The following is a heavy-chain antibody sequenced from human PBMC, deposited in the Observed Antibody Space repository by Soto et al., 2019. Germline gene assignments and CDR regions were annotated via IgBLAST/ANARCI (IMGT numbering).Heavy chain of an antibody. J-gene: IGHJ5*02. D-gene: IGHD5-12*01. CDR3: ARVYSGYDYRGWFDP. V-gene: IGHV4-31*03. CDR1: GGSISSGGYY. Sequence: QVQLQESGPGLVKPSQTPSLTCTVSGGSISSGGYYWSWIRQHPGKGLEWIGYIYYSGITYNNPSLKSRVTISVDTSKNQFSLKLSSVTAADTAVYYCARVYSGYDYRGWFDPWGQGSLVTVSS. CDR2: IYYSGIT.